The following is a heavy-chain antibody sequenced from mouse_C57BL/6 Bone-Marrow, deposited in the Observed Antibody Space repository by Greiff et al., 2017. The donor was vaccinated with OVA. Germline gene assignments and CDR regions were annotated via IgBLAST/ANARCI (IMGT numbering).Heavy chain of an antibody. D-gene: IGHD2-2*01. J-gene: IGHJ4*01. CDR3: ARDRLRRRDYYAMDY. Sequence: EVQGVESGGGLVKPGGSLKLSCAASGFTFSSYAMSWVRQTPEKRLEWVATISDGGSYTYYPDNVKGRFTISRDNAKNNLYLQMSHLKSEDTAMYYCARDRLRRRDYYAMDYWGQGTSVTVSS. CDR1: GFTFSSYA. V-gene: IGHV5-4*01. CDR2: ISDGGSYT.